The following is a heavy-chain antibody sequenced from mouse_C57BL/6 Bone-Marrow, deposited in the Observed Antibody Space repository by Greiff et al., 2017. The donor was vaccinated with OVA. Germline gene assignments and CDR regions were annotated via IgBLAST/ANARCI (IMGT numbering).Heavy chain of an antibody. CDR3: ARELGDEAWFAY. D-gene: IGHD3-1*01. J-gene: IGHJ3*01. CDR2: IDPSDSET. Sequence: QVQLQQPGAELVRPGSSVKLSCKASGYTFTSYWMHWVKQRPIQGLEWIGNIDPSDSETHYNQKFKDKATLTADKSSSTAYMQLSSLTYEDSAVYYCARELGDEAWFAYWGQGTLVTVSA. V-gene: IGHV1-52*01. CDR1: GYTFTSYW.